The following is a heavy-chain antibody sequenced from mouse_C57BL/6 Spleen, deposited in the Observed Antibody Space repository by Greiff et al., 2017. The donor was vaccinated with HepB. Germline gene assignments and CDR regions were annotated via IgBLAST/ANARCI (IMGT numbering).Heavy chain of an antibody. CDR2: IDPANGNT. D-gene: IGHD2-1*01. CDR1: GFNIKNTY. J-gene: IGHJ2*01. V-gene: IGHV14-3*01. CDR3: ASYYGNWEGFFDY. Sequence: EVKLQQSVAELVRPGASVKLSCTASGFNIKNTYMHWVKQRPEQGLEWIGRIDPANGNTKYAPKFQGKATITADTSSNTAYLQLSSLTSEDTAIYYCASYYGNWEGFFDYWGQGTTLTVSS.